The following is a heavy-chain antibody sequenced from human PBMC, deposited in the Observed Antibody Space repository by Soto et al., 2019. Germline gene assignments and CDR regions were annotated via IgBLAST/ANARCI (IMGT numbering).Heavy chain of an antibody. CDR2: IIPILGIA. J-gene: IGHJ3*02. CDR3: AREPYCGGDCYSGAFDI. Sequence: SVKVSCKASGGTFSSYTISWVRQAPGQGLEWMGRIIPILGIANYAQKFQGRVTITADKSTSTAYMELSSLRSEDTAVYYRAREPYCGGDCYSGAFDIWGQGTMVTVSS. V-gene: IGHV1-69*04. CDR1: GGTFSSYT. D-gene: IGHD2-21*01.